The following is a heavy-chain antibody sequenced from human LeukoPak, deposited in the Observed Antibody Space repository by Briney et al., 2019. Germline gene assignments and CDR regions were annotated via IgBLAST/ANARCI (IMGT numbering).Heavy chain of an antibody. D-gene: IGHD5-12*01. CDR3: AGDVDIVATGVAGVNY. Sequence: ASVKVSCKASGYTFTGYYMHWVRQAPGQGLEWMGRINPNSGGTNYAQKFQGRVTMTRGTSISTAYMELSRLRSDDTAVYYCAGDVDIVATGVAGVNYWGQGTLVTVSS. CDR2: INPNSGGT. CDR1: GYTFTGYY. J-gene: IGHJ4*02. V-gene: IGHV1-2*06.